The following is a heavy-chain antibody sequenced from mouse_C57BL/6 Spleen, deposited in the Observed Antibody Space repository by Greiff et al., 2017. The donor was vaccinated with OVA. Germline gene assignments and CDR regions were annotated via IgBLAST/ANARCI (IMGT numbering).Heavy chain of an antibody. J-gene: IGHJ4*01. CDR3: TRSAMVVDAMDY. D-gene: IGHD1-1*01. CDR2: IDPETGGT. CDR1: GYTFTDYE. Sequence: QVQLQQSGAELVRPGASVTLSCKASGYTFTDYEMHWVKQTPVHGLEWIGAIDPETGGTAYNQKFKGKAILTADKSSSTAYMELRSLTSEDSAVYYCTRSAMVVDAMDYWGQGTSVTVSS. V-gene: IGHV1-15*01.